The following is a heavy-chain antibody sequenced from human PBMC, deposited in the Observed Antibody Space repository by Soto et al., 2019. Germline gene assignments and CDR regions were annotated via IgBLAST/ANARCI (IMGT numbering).Heavy chain of an antibody. D-gene: IGHD2-2*01. CDR3: PSRYLEYCTSATYSVPYNY. J-gene: IGHJ4*02. V-gene: IGHV3-7*05. Sequence: PGGSLRLSCVASGFTFSKFWMSWVREAPGKGLEWVATIKQDGSEKYYVDSVKGRFTISRDNAKNSLFLQMNYLRAEDTAVYYCPSRYLEYCTSATYSVPYNYWGQGTLVTVSP. CDR2: IKQDGSEK. CDR1: GFTFSKFW.